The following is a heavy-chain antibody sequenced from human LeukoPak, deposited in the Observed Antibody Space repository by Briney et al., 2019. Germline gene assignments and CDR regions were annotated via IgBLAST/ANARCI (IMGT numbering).Heavy chain of an antibody. V-gene: IGHV1-46*01. D-gene: IGHD6-19*01. CDR2: INPSGGST. J-gene: IGHJ6*03. Sequence: ASVKVSCKASGYTFTSYYMHWVRQAPGQGLEWMGIINPSGGSTSYAQKFQGRVTMTRDTSTSTLYMELSSLRSEDTAVYYCARERSGWDQYYYYYMDVWGKGTTVTVSS. CDR1: GYTFTSYY. CDR3: ARERSGWDQYYYYYMDV.